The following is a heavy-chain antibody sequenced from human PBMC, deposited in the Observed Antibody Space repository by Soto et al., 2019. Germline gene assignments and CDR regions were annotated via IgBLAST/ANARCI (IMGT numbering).Heavy chain of an antibody. J-gene: IGHJ5*02. V-gene: IGHV4-4*02. CDR1: GGSISSSNW. Sequence: PSETLSLTCAVSGGSISSSNWWSWVRQPPGKGLEWIGEIYHSGSTNYNPSLKSRVTISVDKSKNQFSLKLSSVTAADTAVYYCARDAQILGELSSIENWFDPWGQGTLVTVSS. D-gene: IGHD3-16*02. CDR2: IYHSGST. CDR3: ARDAQILGELSSIENWFDP.